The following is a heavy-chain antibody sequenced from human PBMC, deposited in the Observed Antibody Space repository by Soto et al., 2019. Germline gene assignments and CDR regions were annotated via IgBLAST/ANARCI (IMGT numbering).Heavy chain of an antibody. D-gene: IGHD6-13*01. CDR3: AKSTAAAGTGGAFDI. V-gene: IGHV3-23*01. CDR2: ISGSGART. CDR1: GFTFSSYA. J-gene: IGHJ3*02. Sequence: EVQLLESGGDLVQPGGSLRLSCAAPGFTFSSYAMSWVRQAPGKGLEWVSIISGSGARTYYADSVKGRFTISRDNSKNTLYLQMNSLRAEDTAVYYCAKSTAAAGTGGAFDIWGQGTMVTVSS.